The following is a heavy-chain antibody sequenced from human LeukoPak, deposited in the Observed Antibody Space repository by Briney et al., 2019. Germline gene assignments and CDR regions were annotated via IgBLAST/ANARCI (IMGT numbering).Heavy chain of an antibody. D-gene: IGHD3-9*01. CDR1: GFTFSSYG. CDR3: AKTGYQLNYYYGMDV. Sequence: PGRSLRLSCAASGFTFSSYGMHWVRRAPGKGLEWVAVISYDGSNKYYADSVKGRFTISRDNSKNTLYLQMNSLRAEDTAVYYCAKTGYQLNYYYGMDVWGQGTTVTVSS. V-gene: IGHV3-30*18. CDR2: ISYDGSNK. J-gene: IGHJ6*02.